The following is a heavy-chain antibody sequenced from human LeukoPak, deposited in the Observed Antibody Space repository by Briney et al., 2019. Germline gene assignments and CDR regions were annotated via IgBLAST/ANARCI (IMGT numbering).Heavy chain of an antibody. CDR3: AREGLYGDYVWSLDY. D-gene: IGHD4-17*01. CDR1: GGSFSSGSYY. Sequence: SETLSLTCTVSGGSFSSGSYYWSWIRQPPGKGLEWIGYIYYSGSTNYNPSLKSRVTISVDTSKNQFSLKLSSVTAADTAVYYCAREGLYGDYVWSLDYWGQGTLVTVSS. CDR2: IYYSGST. J-gene: IGHJ4*02. V-gene: IGHV4-61*01.